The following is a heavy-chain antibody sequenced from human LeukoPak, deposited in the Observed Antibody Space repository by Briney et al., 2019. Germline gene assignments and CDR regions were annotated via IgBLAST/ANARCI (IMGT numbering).Heavy chain of an antibody. D-gene: IGHD3-10*01. J-gene: IGHJ4*02. V-gene: IGHV3-7*04. CDR1: GFSVTNNY. CDR2: IKEDGSEK. CDR3: ARGGSYYAN. Sequence: PGGSLRLSCAVSGFSVTNNYMSWVRQAPGKGLEWVANIKEDGSEKYYVDSVKGRFTISRDNAKNSLFLQMNSLRVDDTAVYYCARGGSYYANWGQGTLVTVSS.